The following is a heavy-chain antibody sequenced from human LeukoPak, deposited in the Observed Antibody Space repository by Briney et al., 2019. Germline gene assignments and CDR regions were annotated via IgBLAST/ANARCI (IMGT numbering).Heavy chain of an antibody. D-gene: IGHD3-10*01. CDR1: GFTFSSYA. J-gene: IGHJ4*02. Sequence: GGSLRLSCAASGFTFSSYAMSWVRQAPGKGLEWVAVIWYDGSNKYYADSVKGRFTISRDNSKNTLYLQMNSLRAEDTAVYYCARGFGYFDYWGQGTLVTVSS. CDR3: ARGFGYFDY. CDR2: IWYDGSNK. V-gene: IGHV3-33*08.